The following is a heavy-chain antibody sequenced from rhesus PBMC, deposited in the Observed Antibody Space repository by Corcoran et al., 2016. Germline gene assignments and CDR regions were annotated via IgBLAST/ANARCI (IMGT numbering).Heavy chain of an antibody. Sequence: EVQLVESGAGLVQPDGSLRLSCAASGFTFSNSWMSWVRQAPGKGLEWVARIKRKADGETADYAASVKGRFTISRDDSKNTLYLQMNSLKTEDTAVYYCTTDQWSSSWSPFDYWGQGVLVTVSS. V-gene: IGHV3-30*02. CDR2: IKRKADGETA. CDR1: GFTFSNSW. D-gene: IGHD6-13*01. J-gene: IGHJ4*01. CDR3: TTDQWSSSWSPFDY.